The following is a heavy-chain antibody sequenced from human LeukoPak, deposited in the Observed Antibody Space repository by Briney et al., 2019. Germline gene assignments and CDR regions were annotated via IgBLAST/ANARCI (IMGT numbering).Heavy chain of an antibody. J-gene: IGHJ4*02. D-gene: IGHD6-19*01. CDR2: IWFDGSNK. Sequence: PGGSLRLSCAASGFTFSSYAMHWVRQAPGKGLDWVAVIWFDGSNKYYTDSVKGRFTISRDNSKNTLYLQMNSLRAEDTAVYYCAATQKWLAFDYWGQGILVTVSS. V-gene: IGHV3-33*01. CDR1: GFTFSSYA. CDR3: AATQKWLAFDY.